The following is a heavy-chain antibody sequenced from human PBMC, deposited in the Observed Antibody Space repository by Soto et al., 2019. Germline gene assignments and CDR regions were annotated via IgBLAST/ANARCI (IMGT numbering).Heavy chain of an antibody. CDR3: ARGPYYDILTGYSDAFDI. Sequence: QVQLQQWGAGPLKPSETLSLTCAVYVGSFSGYAWSWIRQPPGKGLEWIGEINHRGSANYNPSLKSRVTISVDTSKNQFSLKLSSVTAADTAVHYCARGPYYDILTGYSDAFDIWGQGTMVTVSS. V-gene: IGHV4-34*01. CDR2: INHRGSA. J-gene: IGHJ3*02. D-gene: IGHD3-9*01. CDR1: VGSFSGYA.